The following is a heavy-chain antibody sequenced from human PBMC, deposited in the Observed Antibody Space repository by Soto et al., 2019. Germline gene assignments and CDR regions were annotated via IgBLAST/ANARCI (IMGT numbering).Heavy chain of an antibody. Sequence: ETLSLTCTVSGFSLDNPRMGVSWIRQPPGRALEWLAHIFSNHEKSYRTSLNTRLTISWDTSENQVVLTMTNMGPVDTATYYCARIRSEYDILTGHYVSLKYFDPWGQGALVTVSS. J-gene: IGHJ5*02. CDR3: ARIRSEYDILTGHYVSLKYFDP. CDR2: IFSNHEK. V-gene: IGHV2-26*01. CDR1: GFSLDNPRMG. D-gene: IGHD3-9*01.